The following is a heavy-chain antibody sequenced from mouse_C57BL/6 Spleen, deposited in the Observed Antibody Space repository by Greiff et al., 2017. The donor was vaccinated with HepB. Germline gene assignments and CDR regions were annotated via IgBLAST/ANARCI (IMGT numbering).Heavy chain of an antibody. V-gene: IGHV5-4*01. CDR1: GFTFSSYA. D-gene: IGHD1-1*01. J-gene: IGHJ4*01. Sequence: EVQGVESGGGLVKPGGSLKLSCAASGFTFSSYAMSWVRQTPEKRLEWVATISDGGSYTYYPDNVKGRFTISRDNAKNNLYLQMSHLKSEDTAMYYCARDRGVITTVVAGAMDYWGQGTSVTVSS. CDR2: ISDGGSYT. CDR3: ARDRGVITTVVAGAMDY.